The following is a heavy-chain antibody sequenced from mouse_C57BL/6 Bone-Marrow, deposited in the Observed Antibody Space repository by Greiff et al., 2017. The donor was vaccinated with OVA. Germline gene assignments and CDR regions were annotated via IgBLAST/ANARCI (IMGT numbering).Heavy chain of an antibody. Sequence: VQLQESGAELARPGASVKLSCKASGYTFTSYGISWVKQRTGQGLEWIGEIYPRSGNTYYNEKFKGKATLTADKSSSTAYMELRSLTSEDSAVYFCARGGGTIFAYWGQGTLVTVSA. D-gene: IGHD4-1*01. CDR3: ARGGGTIFAY. V-gene: IGHV1-81*01. J-gene: IGHJ3*01. CDR2: IYPRSGNT. CDR1: GYTFTSYG.